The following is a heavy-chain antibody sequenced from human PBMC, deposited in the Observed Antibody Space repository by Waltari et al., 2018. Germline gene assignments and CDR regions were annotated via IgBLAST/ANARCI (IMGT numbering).Heavy chain of an antibody. CDR3: ARETRYSSGSDY. CDR2: IIPILGIA. J-gene: IGHJ4*02. D-gene: IGHD6-19*01. V-gene: IGHV1-69*08. Sequence: QVQLVQSGAEVKKPGSSVKVSCKASGGTFSSYTISWVRQAPGQGLKWMGRIIPILGIANYAQKFQGRVTITADKSTSTAYMELSSLRSEDTAVYYCARETRYSSGSDYWGQGTLVTVSS. CDR1: GGTFSSYT.